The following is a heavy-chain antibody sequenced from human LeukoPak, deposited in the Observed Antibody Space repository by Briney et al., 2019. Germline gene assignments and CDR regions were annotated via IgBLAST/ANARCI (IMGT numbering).Heavy chain of an antibody. D-gene: IGHD6-19*01. CDR1: GYTLTGYY. CDR3: TVSAGSSGRFPYYYYMDV. Sequence: ASVKVSCKASGYTLTGYYMHWVRQALGQGLEWMGRINPNSGGTNYAQKFQGRVTMTRDTSISTAYMELSRLRSDDTAVYYCTVSAGSSGRFPYYYYMDVWGKGTTVTVSS. CDR2: INPNSGGT. V-gene: IGHV1-2*06. J-gene: IGHJ6*03.